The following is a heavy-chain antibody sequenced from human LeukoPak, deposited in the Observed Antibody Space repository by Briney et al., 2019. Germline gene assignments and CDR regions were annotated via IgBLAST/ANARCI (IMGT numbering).Heavy chain of an antibody. D-gene: IGHD4-17*01. CDR1: GYTFTNYD. CDR3: ARYPPGYGDFSLWYLEL. J-gene: IGHJ2*01. Sequence: ASVKVSCKASGYTFTNYDINWVRQAPGQGLEWMGWINPNSGDTTYAQKFQGRVTMTRDTSISTAYMELSRLRSDDTAVYYCARYPPGYGDFSLWYLELWGRGTLVTVSS. CDR2: INPNSGDT. V-gene: IGHV1-2*02.